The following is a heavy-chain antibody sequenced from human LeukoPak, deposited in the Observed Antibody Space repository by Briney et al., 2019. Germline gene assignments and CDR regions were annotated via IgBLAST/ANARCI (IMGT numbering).Heavy chain of an antibody. Sequence: SETLSLTCAVSGHSISTGYYWGWIRQPQGKGLEWIGSMSHNRGTYYNPSLKSRVTISMDTSKNQISLRLTSVTAADTAVYYCASYYASGVSAYNYYGMDVWGKGTTVTVSS. CDR3: ASYYASGVSAYNYYGMDV. CDR1: GHSISTGYY. CDR2: MSHNRGT. D-gene: IGHD3-10*01. V-gene: IGHV4-38-2*01. J-gene: IGHJ6*04.